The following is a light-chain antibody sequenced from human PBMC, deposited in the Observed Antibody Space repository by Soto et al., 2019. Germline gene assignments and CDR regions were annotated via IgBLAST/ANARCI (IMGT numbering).Light chain of an antibody. Sequence: DIQMTQSPSTLSGSVGDRVTITCRASQSISSWLAWYQQKPGKAPKLLIYDASSLESGVPSRFSGSGSGTEFTLTISSLQPDDFATYYCQQYNSYPLTLGGGTKVDIK. V-gene: IGKV1-5*01. J-gene: IGKJ4*01. CDR2: DAS. CDR1: QSISSW. CDR3: QQYNSYPLT.